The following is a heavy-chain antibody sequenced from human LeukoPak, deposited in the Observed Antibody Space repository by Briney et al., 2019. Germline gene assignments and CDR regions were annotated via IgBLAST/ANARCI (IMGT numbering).Heavy chain of an antibody. CDR1: GFTFSSYG. J-gene: IGHJ4*02. CDR3: AKGRGGSCYSGLDS. CDR2: IWYDGSNK. V-gene: IGHV3-33*03. Sequence: GRSLRLSCAASGFTFSSYGMHWVRQAPGKGLEWVAVIWYDGSNKYYADSVKGRFTISRDTSKNTLYLQMDGLRAEDMATYYCAKGRGGSCYSGLDSWGQGTLVTVSS. D-gene: IGHD2-15*01.